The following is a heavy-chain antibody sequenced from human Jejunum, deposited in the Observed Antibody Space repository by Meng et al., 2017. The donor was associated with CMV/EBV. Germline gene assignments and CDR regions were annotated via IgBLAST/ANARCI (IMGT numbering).Heavy chain of an antibody. J-gene: IGHJ4*02. D-gene: IGHD2-21*01. CDR2: INPSSGAI. CDR1: GYAFTGYY. Sequence: QVQRLQPGATVKKPGASVQVSCKASGYAFTGYYIHCLRQAPGQGLEWMGWINPSSGAIFYAQKFQDRVNMSRETSITTVYMDLSSLRSDDTAVYFCSRGGGGDGTYLLDYWGQGTLVTVSS. CDR3: SRGGGGDGTYLLDY. V-gene: IGHV1-2*02.